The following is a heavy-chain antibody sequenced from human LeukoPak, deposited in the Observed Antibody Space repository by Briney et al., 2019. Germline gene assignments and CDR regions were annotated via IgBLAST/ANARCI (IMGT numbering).Heavy chain of an antibody. CDR2: IIPFLGIA. Sequence: ASVKVSCKASGYTFTSYGISWVRQAPGKGLGWWGGIIPFLGIANYAQKFQGRVTITADKSTSTAYMELSSLRSEDTAVYYCARDAKAYYYGSGSWRNWFDPWGQGTLVTVSS. V-gene: IGHV1-69*10. D-gene: IGHD3-10*01. J-gene: IGHJ5*02. CDR1: GYTFTSYG. CDR3: ARDAKAYYYGSGSWRNWFDP.